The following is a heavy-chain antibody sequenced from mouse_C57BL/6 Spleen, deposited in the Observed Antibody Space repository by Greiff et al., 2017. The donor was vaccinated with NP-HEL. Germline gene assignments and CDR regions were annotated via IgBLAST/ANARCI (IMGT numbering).Heavy chain of an antibody. Sequence: EVKLMESGGGLVKPGGSLKLSCAASGFTFSSYAMSWVRQTPEKRLEWVATISDGGSYTYYPDNVKGRFTISRDNAKNNLYLQMSHLKSEDTAMYYCARRPDGYPIYWYFDVWGTGTTVTVSS. V-gene: IGHV5-4*03. J-gene: IGHJ1*03. CDR3: ARRPDGYPIYWYFDV. CDR1: GFTFSSYA. D-gene: IGHD2-3*01. CDR2: ISDGGSYT.